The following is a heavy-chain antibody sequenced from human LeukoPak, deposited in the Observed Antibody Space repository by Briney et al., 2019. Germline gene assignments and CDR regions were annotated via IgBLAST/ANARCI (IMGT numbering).Heavy chain of an antibody. V-gene: IGHV3-30*02. J-gene: IGHJ4*02. CDR1: KFTFSSYG. D-gene: IGHD3-10*01. Sequence: GGSLRLSCTASKFTFSSYGMHWVRQAPGKGLEWVAFIRYDGSDKYYADSVKGRFTISRDNSKNTLYLQMNSLRAEDTAVYYCANAESRYYGSGSYDAYWGQGTLVTVSS. CDR2: IRYDGSDK. CDR3: ANAESRYYGSGSYDAY.